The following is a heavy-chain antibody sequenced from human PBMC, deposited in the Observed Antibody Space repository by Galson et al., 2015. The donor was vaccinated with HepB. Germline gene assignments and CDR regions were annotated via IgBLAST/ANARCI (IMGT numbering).Heavy chain of an antibody. V-gene: IGHV3-23*01. D-gene: IGHD6-6*01. CDR2: ISGSGGRT. Sequence: SCAASGFTFSSYAMSWVRQAPGKGLEWVSAISGSGGRTYYADSVKGRFTISRDNSKNTLYVQMNSLRAEDTAVYYCAKGAYSSSSAYFQHWGQGTLVTVSS. CDR1: GFTFSSYA. J-gene: IGHJ1*01. CDR3: AKGAYSSSSAYFQH.